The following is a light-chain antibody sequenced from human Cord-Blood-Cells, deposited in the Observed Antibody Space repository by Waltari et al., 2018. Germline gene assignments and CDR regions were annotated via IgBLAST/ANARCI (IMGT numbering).Light chain of an antibody. CDR2: EGS. CDR1: SSDVGSYNL. V-gene: IGLV2-23*01. J-gene: IGLJ2*01. Sequence: QSALTQPASVSGSPGQSITISCTGTSSDVGSYNLVSWYQQHTGKAPKLMIYEGSKRPSGVSNRFSGSKSGNTASLTISGLQAEDEAGYYCCSYAGSSTLVFGGGTKLTVL. CDR3: CSYAGSSTLV.